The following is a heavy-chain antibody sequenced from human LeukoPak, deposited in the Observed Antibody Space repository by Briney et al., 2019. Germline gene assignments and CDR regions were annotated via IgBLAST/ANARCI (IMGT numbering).Heavy chain of an antibody. V-gene: IGHV1-69*05. CDR2: IIPIFGTA. Sequence: SVKVSCKASGGTFSSYAISWVRQAPGQGLEWMGGIIPIFGTANYAQKFQGRVTITTDESTRTAYMELSSLRSEDTAVYYCARVPGIAARGGDNWFDPWGQGTLVTVSS. CDR1: GGTFSSYA. CDR3: ARVPGIAARGGDNWFDP. D-gene: IGHD6-6*01. J-gene: IGHJ5*02.